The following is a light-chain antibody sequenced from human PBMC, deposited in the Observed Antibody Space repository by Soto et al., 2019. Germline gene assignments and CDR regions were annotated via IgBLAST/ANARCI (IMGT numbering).Light chain of an antibody. V-gene: IGKV2-28*01. CDR2: LAS. CDR1: QILLHINGYNY. J-gene: IGKJ4*01. Sequence: DIVVTQAPLSLPVTPGGPASISFRSSQILLHINGYNYLDWYLQKPGQSPQLLIYLASSRASGVPDRFSGSGSGTDFTLKISRVEAEDFGVYYCIKTLQTPFNCGGGTTGDIK. CDR3: IKTLQTPFN.